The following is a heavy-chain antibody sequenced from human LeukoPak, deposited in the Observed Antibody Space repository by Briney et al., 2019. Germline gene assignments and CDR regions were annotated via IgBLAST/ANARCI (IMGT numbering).Heavy chain of an antibody. CDR3: ARDLSGYDSSDY. Sequence: GGSLRLSCAASGFTFNTYAMSWVRQAPGKGLEWVSAISGSGGTTYYADSVKGRFTISRDNSKNTLYLQMNSLRAEDTAVYYCARDLSGYDSSDYWGQGTLVTVSS. D-gene: IGHD5-12*01. J-gene: IGHJ4*02. CDR2: ISGSGGTT. V-gene: IGHV3-23*01. CDR1: GFTFNTYA.